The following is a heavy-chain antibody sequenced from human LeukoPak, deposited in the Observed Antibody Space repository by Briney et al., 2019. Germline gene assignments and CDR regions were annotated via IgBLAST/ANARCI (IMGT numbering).Heavy chain of an antibody. D-gene: IGHD3-22*01. CDR2: ISGSGGST. CDR3: AKDAHQYYYDSSGPAFDI. V-gene: IGHV3-23*01. CDR1: GFTFSSYA. Sequence: GGSLRLSCAASGFTFSSYAMSWVHQAPGKGLEWVSAISGSGGSTYYADSVKGRFTISRDNSKNTLYLQMNSLRAEDTAVYYCAKDAHQYYYDSSGPAFDIWGQGTMVTVSS. J-gene: IGHJ3*02.